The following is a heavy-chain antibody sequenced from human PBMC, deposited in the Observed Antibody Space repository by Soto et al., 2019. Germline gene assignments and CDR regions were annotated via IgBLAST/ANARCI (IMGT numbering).Heavy chain of an antibody. V-gene: IGHV1-18*01. CDR1: GYTFTSFG. J-gene: IGHJ3*01. D-gene: IGHD2-2*03. CDR3: ARVGLGYCSSTTCYGAFDV. Sequence: ASVKVSCKASGYTFTSFGFSWVRQAPGQGLEWMGWISPYSGNTNYAQKPQGRVTMTTDTSTSTAYMDLRSLRSDDTAVYYCARVGLGYCSSTTCYGAFDVWGQGTMVTVSS. CDR2: ISPYSGNT.